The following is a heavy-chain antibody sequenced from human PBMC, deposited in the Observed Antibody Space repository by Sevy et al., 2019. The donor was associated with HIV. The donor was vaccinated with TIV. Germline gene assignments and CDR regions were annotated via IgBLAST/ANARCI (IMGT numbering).Heavy chain of an antibody. V-gene: IGHV4-61*01. CDR2: LFYSGST. Sequence: SETLSLTCTVSGGSVSTDSYYWSWIRQPPGKGLEWIGYLFYSGSTNYNPSLKSRVTISLDTSKNKFSLKLSSVTAADTAVYYCARCRSPYGDYATGSFDYWGQGALVTVSS. CDR1: GGSVSTDSYY. D-gene: IGHD4-17*01. CDR3: ARCRSPYGDYATGSFDY. J-gene: IGHJ4*02.